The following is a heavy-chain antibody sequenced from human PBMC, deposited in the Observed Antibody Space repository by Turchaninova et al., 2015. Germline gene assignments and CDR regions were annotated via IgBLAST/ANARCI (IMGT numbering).Heavy chain of an antibody. CDR1: GGPTRSYF. Sequence: QVQLQESGPGLVKTSETLSLTCTVPGGPTRSYFWSWTRQPPGKGLEWIGHIYYTGGTNYNPSLKSRVTISVDTSKNQFSLKLSSVTAADTAVYYCARDPQGYTYDYWGQGALVTVSS. V-gene: IGHV4-59*01. CDR3: ARDPQGYTYDY. J-gene: IGHJ4*02. CDR2: IYYTGGT. D-gene: IGHD5-18*01.